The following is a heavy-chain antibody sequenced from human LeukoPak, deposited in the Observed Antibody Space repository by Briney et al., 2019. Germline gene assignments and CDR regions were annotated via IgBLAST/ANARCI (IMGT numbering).Heavy chain of an antibody. CDR1: GGSISSSSYY. CDR2: IYYSGST. D-gene: IGHD1-26*01. J-gene: IGHJ6*03. V-gene: IGHV4-39*07. CDR3: ARDPPKLVGATRYYYYYMDV. Sequence: SETLSLTCTVSGGSISSSSYYWGWIRQPPGKGLEWIGSIYYSGSTYYNPSLKSRVTISVDTSKNQFSLKLSSVTAADTAVYYCARDPPKLVGATRYYYYYMDVWGKGTTVTVSS.